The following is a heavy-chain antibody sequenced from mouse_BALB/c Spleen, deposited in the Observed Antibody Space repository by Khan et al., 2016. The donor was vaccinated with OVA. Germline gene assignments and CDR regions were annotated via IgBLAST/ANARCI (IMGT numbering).Heavy chain of an antibody. V-gene: IGHV5-6*01. CDR2: VSTGGSYT. Sequence: EVHLVESGGDLVKPGGSLKLSCAASGFTFSTYGMSWVRQTPDKRLEWVATVSTGGSYTYYPDSVKGRFTISRDNAKNTLYLQMSGLKSEDTAMFYCTRRAYYYDSEGFAYWGQGTLVTVSA. D-gene: IGHD1-1*01. CDR1: GFTFSTYG. J-gene: IGHJ3*01. CDR3: TRRAYYYDSEGFAY.